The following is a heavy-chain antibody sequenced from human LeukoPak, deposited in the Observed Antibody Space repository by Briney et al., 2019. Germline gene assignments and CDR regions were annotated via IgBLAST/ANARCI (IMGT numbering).Heavy chain of an antibody. Sequence: SETLSLTCTVSGGSISSYYWSWIRQPPGKGLEWIGYIYYSGSTNYNPSLKSRVTISVDTSKNQFSLKLSSVTAADTAVYYCARDVSGWYGYYYYYYMDVWGKGTTVTISS. CDR3: ARDVSGWYGYYYYYYMDV. D-gene: IGHD6-19*01. V-gene: IGHV4-59*01. J-gene: IGHJ6*03. CDR2: IYYSGST. CDR1: GGSISSYY.